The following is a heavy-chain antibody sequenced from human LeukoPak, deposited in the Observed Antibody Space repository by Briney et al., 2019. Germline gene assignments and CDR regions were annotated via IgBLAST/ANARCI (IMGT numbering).Heavy chain of an antibody. CDR1: GYTFTSYD. CDR2: MNPNSGNT. J-gene: IGHJ4*02. V-gene: IGHV1-8*01. Sequence: GASVKVSCKASGYTFTSYDINWVRQATGQGLEWMGWMNPNSGNTGYAQKFQGRVTMTRNTSISTPYMELSNLRSEDTAVYYCARAGRSMGVVSLDGYWGQGTLVTVSS. CDR3: ARAGRSMGVVSLDGY. D-gene: IGHD4-23*01.